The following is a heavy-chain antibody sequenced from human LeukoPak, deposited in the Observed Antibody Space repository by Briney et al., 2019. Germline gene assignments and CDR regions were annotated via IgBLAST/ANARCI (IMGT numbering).Heavy chain of an antibody. J-gene: IGHJ3*02. Sequence: GASVKVSCKASGYTFTNYGISWVRQAPGQGLEWMGIINPSGGSTSYAQKFQGRVTMTRDTSTSTVYMELSSLRSGDTAVYYCARDEDRIMITFGGVIVIRGAFDIWGQGTMVTVSS. CDR2: INPSGGST. CDR1: GYTFTNYG. CDR3: ARDEDRIMITFGGVIVIRGAFDI. V-gene: IGHV1-46*01. D-gene: IGHD3-16*02.